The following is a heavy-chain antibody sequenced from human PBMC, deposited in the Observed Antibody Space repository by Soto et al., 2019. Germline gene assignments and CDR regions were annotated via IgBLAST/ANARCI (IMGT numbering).Heavy chain of an antibody. CDR2: IHYSGTT. Sequence: SETLSLTCTVSGDSITAGGHYWAWIRQHPEKGLEWLGYIHYSGTTDYNPSLKSRLTVSVDTSKNQFSLSLSSVTAADTAIYYCEAPTATYWNFSIWGRGTLVTVSS. V-gene: IGHV4-31*03. CDR1: GDSITAGGHY. J-gene: IGHJ2*01. D-gene: IGHD2-21*02. CDR3: EAPTATYWNFSI.